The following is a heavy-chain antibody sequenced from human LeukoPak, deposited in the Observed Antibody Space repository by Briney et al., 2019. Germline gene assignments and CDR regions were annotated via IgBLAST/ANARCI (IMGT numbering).Heavy chain of an antibody. J-gene: IGHJ4*01. D-gene: IGHD3-10*01. CDR2: IYYSGST. CDR1: GGSISSGGYY. V-gene: IGHV4-31*03. CDR3: ARDDRGSAARFDC. Sequence: SETLSLICTVSGGSISSGGYYWSWIRQHPGKGLEWIGYIYYSGSTYYNRSPKSRVTISVDTSKNQFSLKLSSATAADTAVYYCARDDRGSAARFDCWGQGTLVTVSA.